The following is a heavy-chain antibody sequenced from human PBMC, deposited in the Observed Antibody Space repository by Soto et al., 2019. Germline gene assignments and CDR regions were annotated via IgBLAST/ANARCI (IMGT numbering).Heavy chain of an antibody. V-gene: IGHV3-53*01. D-gene: IGHD3-9*01. Sequence: EVQLVESGGGLIQPGGSLRLSCAASGFTVSNNYMSWVRHAPGKGLEWVSVVYSGGSTYYADSVKGRFTISRDNSKNTVYLQMNSLRAEDTAVYYCARDLVLTGYSDYYYYGMDVWGQGTTVTVSS. J-gene: IGHJ6*02. CDR3: ARDLVLTGYSDYYYYGMDV. CDR1: GFTVSNNY. CDR2: VYSGGST.